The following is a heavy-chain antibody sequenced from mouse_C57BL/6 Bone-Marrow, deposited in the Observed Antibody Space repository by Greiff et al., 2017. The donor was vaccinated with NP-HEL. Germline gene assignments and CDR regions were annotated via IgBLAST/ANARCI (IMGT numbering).Heavy chain of an antibody. J-gene: IGHJ3*01. CDR2: IYPRDGST. CDR1: GYTFTDHP. V-gene: IGHV1-78*01. CDR3: ARGIYDYDEAAWFAY. Sequence: VQLQQSDAELVKPGASVKISCKVSGYTFTDHPIHWMKQRPEPGLEWIGYIYPRDGSTKYNEKFKGKATLTADKSSSTAYMQLNSLTSEDSAVYFCARGIYDYDEAAWFAYWGQGTLVTVSA. D-gene: IGHD2-4*01.